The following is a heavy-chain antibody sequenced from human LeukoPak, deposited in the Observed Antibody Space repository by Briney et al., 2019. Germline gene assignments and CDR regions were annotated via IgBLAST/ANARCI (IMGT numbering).Heavy chain of an antibody. CDR1: GYTFSRYW. CDR2: IKQDGSQK. J-gene: IGHJ4*02. Sequence: GGSLRLSCAASGYTFSRYWMSWVRQAPGKGLEWVANIKQDGSQKSYVDSVKGRFTISRDNANNLLYLQMNSLRAEDTAVYYCARESFAARWDWGQGTLVTVSS. D-gene: IGHD6-6*01. V-gene: IGHV3-7*01. CDR3: ARESFAARWD.